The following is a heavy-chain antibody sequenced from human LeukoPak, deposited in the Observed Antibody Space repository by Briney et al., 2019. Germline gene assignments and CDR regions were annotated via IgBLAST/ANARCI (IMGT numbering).Heavy chain of an antibody. J-gene: IGHJ4*02. V-gene: IGHV1-2*02. CDR3: ARGLPRTKVGAIDY. CDR1: VYTFTVYY. Sequence: GASVTVSFASSVYTFTVYYMHWVRQAPGQALEWMGWINPNSGGTNYAQKFQGRVTMTRDTSISTAYMELSRLRSDDTAVYYCARGLPRTKVGAIDYWGQGTLVTVSS. CDR2: INPNSGGT. D-gene: IGHD1-26*01.